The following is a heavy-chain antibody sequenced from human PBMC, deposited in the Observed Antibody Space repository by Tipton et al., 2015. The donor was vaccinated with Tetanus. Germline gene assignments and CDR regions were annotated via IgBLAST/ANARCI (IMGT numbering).Heavy chain of an antibody. V-gene: IGHV3-48*01. CDR1: GFTFSSYS. J-gene: IGHJ4*02. D-gene: IGHD3-22*01. CDR2: ISSSSSTI. Sequence: SLRLPCAASGFTFSSYSMNWVRQAPGKGLEWVSYISSSSSTIYYADSVKGRFTISRDNAKNSLYLQMNSLRAEDTAVYYCARGLYYYDSSGYFQGDYWGQGTLVTVSS. CDR3: ARGLYYYDSSGYFQGDY.